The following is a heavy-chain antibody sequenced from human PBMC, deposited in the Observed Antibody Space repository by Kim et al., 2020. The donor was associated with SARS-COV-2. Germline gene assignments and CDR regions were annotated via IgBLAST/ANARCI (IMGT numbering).Heavy chain of an antibody. Sequence: GGSLRLSCAASGFTFSSYSMNWVRQAPGKGLEWVSSISSSSSYIYYADSVKGRFTISRDNAKNSLYLQMNSLRAEDTAVYYCARGGYSSTAPHAFDIWGQGTMVTVSS. CDR2: ISSSSSYI. D-gene: IGHD6-13*01. J-gene: IGHJ3*02. CDR3: ARGGYSSTAPHAFDI. CDR1: GFTFSSYS. V-gene: IGHV3-21*01.